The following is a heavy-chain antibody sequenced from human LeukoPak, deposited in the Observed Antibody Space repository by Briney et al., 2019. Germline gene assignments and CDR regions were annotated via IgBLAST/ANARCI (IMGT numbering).Heavy chain of an antibody. J-gene: IGHJ5*02. CDR1: GGSIINHY. V-gene: IGHV4-4*07. CDR2: IYSSGSA. D-gene: IGHD6-19*01. CDR3: ARDVRYASGWSTPES. Sequence: SETLSLTCTVSGGSIINHYWSWIRQPAGKGLEWIGRIYSSGSANYSPSLKSRVSMSIDTSNNHFSLNLTSVTAADTALYFCARDVRYASGWSTPESWGQGTLVTVSS.